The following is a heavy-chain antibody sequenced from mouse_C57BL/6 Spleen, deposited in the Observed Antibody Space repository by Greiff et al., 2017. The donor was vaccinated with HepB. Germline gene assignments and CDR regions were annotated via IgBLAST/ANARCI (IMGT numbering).Heavy chain of an antibody. CDR2: IRLKSDNYAT. D-gene: IGHD2-4*01. J-gene: IGHJ3*01. CDR1: GFTFSNYW. CDR3: TGRLPFAY. Sequence: EVKLVESGGGLVQPGGSMKLSCVASGFTFSNYWMNWVRQSPEKGLEWVAQIRLKSDNYATHYAESVKGRFTISRDDSKSSVYLQMNNLRAEDTGIYYCTGRLPFAYWGQGTLVTVSA. V-gene: IGHV6-3*01.